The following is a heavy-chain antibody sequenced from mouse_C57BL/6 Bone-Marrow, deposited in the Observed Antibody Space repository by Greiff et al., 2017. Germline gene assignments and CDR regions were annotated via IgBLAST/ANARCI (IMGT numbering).Heavy chain of an antibody. CDR1: GFTFSDYY. CDR3: ASRGGLRQGYYYAMDY. V-gene: IGHV5-12*01. Sequence: EVQGVESGGGLVQPGGSLKLSCAASGFTFSDYYMYWVRQTPEKRLEWVAYISNGGGSTYYPDTVKGRFTISRDNAKNTLYLQMSRLKSEDTAMYYCASRGGLRQGYYYAMDYWGQGTSVTVSS. D-gene: IGHD2-4*01. J-gene: IGHJ4*01. CDR2: ISNGGGST.